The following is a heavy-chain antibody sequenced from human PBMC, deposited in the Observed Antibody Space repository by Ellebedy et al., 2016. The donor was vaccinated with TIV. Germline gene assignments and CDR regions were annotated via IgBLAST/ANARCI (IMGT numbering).Heavy chain of an antibody. CDR2: LDYSDSYL. CDR3: ARHELGSNAAFDY. V-gene: IGHV5-10-1*01. CDR1: GSSFATYW. J-gene: IGHJ4*02. Sequence: GESLKISCKGSGSSFATYWITWVRQMPGKGLEWMGRLDYSDSYLDYNPSFEGHVTISRDKSISTAYLHWTSLKASDTAMYYCARHELGSNAAFDYWGQGTLVTVSS. D-gene: IGHD1-26*01.